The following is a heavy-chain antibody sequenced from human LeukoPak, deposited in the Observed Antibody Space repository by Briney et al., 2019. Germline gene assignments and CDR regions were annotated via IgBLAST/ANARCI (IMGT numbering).Heavy chain of an antibody. CDR1: GFTFSSYW. CDR3: ARDFDRYYFDY. Sequence: GGSLRLSCAASGFTFSSYWMSWVRQAPGKGLEWVANIKKDGSEKYYVDSVKGRFTISRDNAKNTLYLQMNSLRADDTAVYYCARDFDRYYFDYWGQGSLVTVSS. J-gene: IGHJ4*02. CDR2: IKKDGSEK. D-gene: IGHD3-9*01. V-gene: IGHV3-7*01.